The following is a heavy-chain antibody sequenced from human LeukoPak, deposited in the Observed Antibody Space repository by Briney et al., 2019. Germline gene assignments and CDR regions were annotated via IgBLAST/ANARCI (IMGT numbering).Heavy chain of an antibody. Sequence: ASVKVSCKASGYTFTSYAMHWVRQAPGQGREWRGWINPNSGGTTYAQKFQGRVTMTRDTSISTAYMELSRLRSDDTAVYYCAKGGDYDSSDYWGQGTLVTVSS. CDR3: AKGGDYDSSDY. V-gene: IGHV1-2*02. D-gene: IGHD3-22*01. CDR2: INPNSGGT. CDR1: GYTFTSYA. J-gene: IGHJ4*02.